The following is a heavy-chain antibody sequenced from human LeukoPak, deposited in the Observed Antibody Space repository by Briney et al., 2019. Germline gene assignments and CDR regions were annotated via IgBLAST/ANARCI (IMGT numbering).Heavy chain of an antibody. CDR2: IYYSGST. J-gene: IGHJ4*02. D-gene: IGHD3-22*01. CDR3: ARARPRYYDSSGYYGTTYYFDY. Sequence: PSETLSLTCTVSGGSISRYYWSWIRQPPGKGLEWIGYIYYSGSTNYNPPLKSRVTISVDTSKNQFSLKLSSVTAADTAVYYCARARPRYYDSSGYYGTTYYFDYWGQGTLVTVSS. V-gene: IGHV4-59*01. CDR1: GGSISRYY.